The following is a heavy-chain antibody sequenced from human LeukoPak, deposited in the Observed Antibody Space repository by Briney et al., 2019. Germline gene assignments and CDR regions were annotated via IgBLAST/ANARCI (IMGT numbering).Heavy chain of an antibody. CDR2: IYYSGST. D-gene: IGHD1-26*01. Sequence: PSETLSLTCTVSGGSISSSSYYWGWIRQPPGKGLEWIGSIYYSGSTYYNPSLKSRVTISVDTSKNQFSLKLSSVTAADTAVYYCARDHVGEWEPPVYFDYWGQGTLVTVSS. J-gene: IGHJ4*02. CDR1: GGSISSSSYY. CDR3: ARDHVGEWEPPVYFDY. V-gene: IGHV4-39*07.